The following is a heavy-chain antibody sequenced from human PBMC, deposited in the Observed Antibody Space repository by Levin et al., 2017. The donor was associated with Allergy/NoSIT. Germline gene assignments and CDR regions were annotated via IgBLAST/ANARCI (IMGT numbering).Heavy chain of an antibody. D-gene: IGHD4/OR15-4a*01. CDR1: GFSMRDPW. V-gene: IGHV3-74*03. CDR3: ARSDYFDP. J-gene: IGHJ5*02. Sequence: GGSLRLSCAAFGFSMRDPWMHWVRQAPGKGLVWVSRSRSDGSESTYADSVKGRFIVSGDNAKNILYLQMNSLRPEDTAVYFCARSDYFDPWGQGTLVTVSS. CDR2: SRSDGSES.